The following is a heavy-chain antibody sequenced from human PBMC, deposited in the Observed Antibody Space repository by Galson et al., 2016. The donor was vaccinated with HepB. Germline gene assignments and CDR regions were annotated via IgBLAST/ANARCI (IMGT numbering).Heavy chain of an antibody. CDR2: VYTSGTT. D-gene: IGHD2-15*01. CDR3: ARGYCSGYTCHSTWFDP. CDR1: GFAVSDNY. Sequence: SLRLSCAPSGFAVSDNYISWLRQAPGKGLEWVSVVYTSGTTYYADAVKGRLTISRDSSQNTVFLDMNSLRAEDTAMYFCARGYCSGYTCHSTWFDPWGPGTLVTVSS. J-gene: IGHJ5*02. V-gene: IGHV3-53*01.